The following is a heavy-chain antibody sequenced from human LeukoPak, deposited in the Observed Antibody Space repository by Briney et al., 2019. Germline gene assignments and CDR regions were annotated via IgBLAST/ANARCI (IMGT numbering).Heavy chain of an antibody. CDR2: ISAYNGNT. CDR3: ARVSDYGDDPDY. D-gene: IGHD4-17*01. J-gene: IGHJ4*02. Sequence: ASVKVSCKASGYTFTSYGISWVRQAPGQGLEWMEWISAYNGNTNYAQKLQGRVTMTTDTSTSTAYMELRSLRSDDTAVYNCARVSDYGDDPDYWGQGTLVTVSS. V-gene: IGHV1-18*01. CDR1: GYTFTSYG.